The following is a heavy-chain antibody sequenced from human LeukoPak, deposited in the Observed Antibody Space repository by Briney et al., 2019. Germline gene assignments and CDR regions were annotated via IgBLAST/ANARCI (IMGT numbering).Heavy chain of an antibody. Sequence: SETLSHTCAVYGGSFSGYYWSWIRQPPGKGLEWIGEINHSGSTNYNPSLKSRVTISVDTSKNQFSLKLSSVTAADTAVYYCARGCYDYVWGSYRTMNAFDIWGQGTMVTVSS. J-gene: IGHJ3*02. CDR2: INHSGST. D-gene: IGHD3-16*02. V-gene: IGHV4-34*01. CDR3: ARGCYDYVWGSYRTMNAFDI. CDR1: GGSFSGYY.